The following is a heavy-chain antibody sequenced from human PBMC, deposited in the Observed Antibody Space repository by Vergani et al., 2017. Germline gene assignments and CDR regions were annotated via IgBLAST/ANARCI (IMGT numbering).Heavy chain of an antibody. CDR3: ARCRPYGGWFDP. CDR2: INPKTGDT. V-gene: IGHV1-2*02. CDR1: GYTFTSYY. J-gene: IGHJ5*02. D-gene: IGHD4-17*01. Sequence: QVQLVQSGAEVKKPGASVKVSCKASGYTFTSYYIHWVRQAPEQGLEWMGWINPKTGDTNFAQKFQGRVTMTRDTSANTVYVEVTRLTSDDTAIYYCARCRPYGGWFDPWRQGSLVTVSS.